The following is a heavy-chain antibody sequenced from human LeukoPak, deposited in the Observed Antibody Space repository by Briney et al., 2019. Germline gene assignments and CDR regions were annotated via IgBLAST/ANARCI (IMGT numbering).Heavy chain of an antibody. CDR3: AREAVAINGGFDY. J-gene: IGHJ4*02. V-gene: IGHV3-30*19. Sequence: GGSLRLSCAASGFTFSGYGMHWVRQAPGKGLEWVALMSYDENKKYYSDSVKGRFTISRDNSKNTLFLQMNSLRVEDTAVYYCAREAVAINGGFDYWGQGTLVTVSS. D-gene: IGHD6-19*01. CDR2: MSYDENKK. CDR1: GFTFSGYG.